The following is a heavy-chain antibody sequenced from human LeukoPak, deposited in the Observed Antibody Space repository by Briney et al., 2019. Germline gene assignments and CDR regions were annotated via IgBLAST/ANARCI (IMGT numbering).Heavy chain of an antibody. CDR1: GGSISNYY. D-gene: IGHD5-12*01. V-gene: IGHV4-4*09. J-gene: IGHJ4*02. Sequence: PSETLSLTCAVSGGSISNYYWSWIRQPPGKGLEWIGYIHTSGTSNQNPSLKSRVTISVDTSKKHFSLKLSSVTAADAAVYYCARLEYTGYDHKFDSWGQGTLVTVSS. CDR2: IHTSGTS. CDR3: ARLEYTGYDHKFDS.